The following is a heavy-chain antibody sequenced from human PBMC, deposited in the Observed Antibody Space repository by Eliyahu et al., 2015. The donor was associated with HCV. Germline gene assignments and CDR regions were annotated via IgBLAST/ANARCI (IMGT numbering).Heavy chain of an antibody. Sequence: EVQLVESGGGLVQPGGSLRLSCAASGFTFSSYSMNWVRQAPGKGLGWVSYISSSSSTIYYADSVKGRFTISRDNAKNSLYLQMNSLRDEDTAVYYCARDFAGYSSGWYGGFDYWGQGTLVTVSS. D-gene: IGHD6-19*01. J-gene: IGHJ4*02. CDR3: ARDFAGYSSGWYGGFDY. V-gene: IGHV3-48*02. CDR2: ISSSSSTI. CDR1: GFTFSSYS.